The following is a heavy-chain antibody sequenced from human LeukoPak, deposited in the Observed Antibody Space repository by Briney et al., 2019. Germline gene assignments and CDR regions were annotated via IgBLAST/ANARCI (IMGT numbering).Heavy chain of an antibody. Sequence: AASVRVSCKASGYTFTSYGISWVRQAPGQGLEWMGWISAYNGNTNYAQKLQGRVTMTTDTSTSTAYMELRSLRSDDTAVYYCARDQYYYDSSGYYLNYYYYYMDVWGKGTTVTVSS. CDR1: GYTFTSYG. V-gene: IGHV1-18*01. CDR3: ARDQYYYDSSGYYLNYYYYYMDV. D-gene: IGHD3-22*01. J-gene: IGHJ6*03. CDR2: ISAYNGNT.